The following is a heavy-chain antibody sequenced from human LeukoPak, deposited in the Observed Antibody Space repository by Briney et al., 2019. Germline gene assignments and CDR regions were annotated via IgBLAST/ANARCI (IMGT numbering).Heavy chain of an antibody. J-gene: IGHJ2*01. D-gene: IGHD6-19*01. Sequence: SETLSLTCTVSGGSISSGSYYWSWIRQPAGKGLEWIGRIYTSGSTNYNPSLKSRVTISVDTSKHQFPLKLSSVTAADTAVYYCARGRSKQWLSWYFDLWGRGTLVTVSS. CDR1: GGSISSGSYY. V-gene: IGHV4-61*02. CDR2: IYTSGST. CDR3: ARGRSKQWLSWYFDL.